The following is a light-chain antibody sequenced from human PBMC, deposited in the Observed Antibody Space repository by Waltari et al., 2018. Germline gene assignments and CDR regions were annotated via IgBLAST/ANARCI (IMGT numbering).Light chain of an antibody. V-gene: IGKV1-5*03. CDR1: QSIGRS. CDR2: EAS. CDR3: QQCNSYLLT. J-gene: IGKJ4*01. Sequence: DIQMTQSPSTLSASVGDRVTITCLASQSIGRSLAWYQQKPGKAPKVVIYEASSLESGVPSRFSGSGSGTEFTLTISSLQPDDFATYYCQQCNSYLLTFGGGTKVEIK.